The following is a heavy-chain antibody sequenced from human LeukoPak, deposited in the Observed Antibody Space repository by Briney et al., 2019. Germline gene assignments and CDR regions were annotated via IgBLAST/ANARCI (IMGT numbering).Heavy chain of an antibody. CDR3: ARGRNSSGWYRY. D-gene: IGHD6-19*01. CDR1: GGSFSGYY. J-gene: IGHJ4*02. Sequence: SETLSLTCAVSGGSFSGYYWSWIRQPPGKGLEWIGEINHSGSTNYNPSLKSRVTISVDTSKNQFSLKLSSVTAADTAVYYCARGRNSSGWYRYWGQGTLVTVSS. V-gene: IGHV4-34*01. CDR2: INHSGST.